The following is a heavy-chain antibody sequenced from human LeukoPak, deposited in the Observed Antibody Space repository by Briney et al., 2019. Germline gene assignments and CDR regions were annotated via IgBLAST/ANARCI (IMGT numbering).Heavy chain of an antibody. CDR2: ISYDGSNK. CDR1: GFTFSSYG. D-gene: IGHD2-15*01. Sequence: GRSLRLSCAASGFTFSSYGMHWVRQAPGKGLEWVAVISYDGSNKYYADSVKGRFTISRDNSKNTLYLQMNSLRAEDTAVYYCAKAGDIVVVVVAFDYWGQGTLVTVSS. CDR3: AKAGDIVVVVVAFDY. J-gene: IGHJ4*02. V-gene: IGHV3-30*18.